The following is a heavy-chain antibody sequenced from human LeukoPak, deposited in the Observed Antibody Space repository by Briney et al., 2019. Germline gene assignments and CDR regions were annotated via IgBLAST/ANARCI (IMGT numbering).Heavy chain of an antibody. D-gene: IGHD3-10*01. V-gene: IGHV3-21*01. CDR2: ISSSSTYI. CDR3: ARDRRSGGEAGPDY. J-gene: IGHJ4*02. Sequence: GGSLRLSCEASGFTFSTYSMNWVRQAPGRGLEWVSSISSSSTYIYYADSLKGRFTTSRGNAKNSLYLQMNSLRAEDTAVYYCARDRRSGGEAGPDYWGQGTLVTVSS. CDR1: GFTFSTYS.